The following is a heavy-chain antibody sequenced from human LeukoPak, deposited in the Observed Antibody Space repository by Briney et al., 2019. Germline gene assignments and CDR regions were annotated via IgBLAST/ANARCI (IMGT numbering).Heavy chain of an antibody. V-gene: IGHV4-34*01. Sequence: PSETLSLTCAVYGGSFSGYYWSWIRQPPGKGLEGIGEINHSGSTNYNPSLKSRVTISVDTSKNQFSLKLSSVSAADTAVYYCATATGVAAAGNWFDPWGQGTLVTVSS. CDR3: ATATGVAAAGNWFDP. CDR2: INHSGST. D-gene: IGHD6-13*01. J-gene: IGHJ5*02. CDR1: GGSFSGYY.